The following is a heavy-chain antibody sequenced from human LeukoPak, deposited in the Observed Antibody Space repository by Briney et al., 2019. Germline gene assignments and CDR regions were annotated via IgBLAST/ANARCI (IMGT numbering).Heavy chain of an antibody. CDR2: IYHSGST. CDR3: ARGGGVRGGWFDP. D-gene: IGHD3-10*01. Sequence: PSQTLSLTCAVSGGSISSGGYSWSWIRQPPGKGLEWIGYIYHSGSTYYNPSLKSRVTISVDRSKNQFSLKLSSVTAADTAVYYRARGGGVRGGWFDPWGQGTLVTVSS. CDR1: GGSISSGGYS. J-gene: IGHJ5*02. V-gene: IGHV4-30-2*01.